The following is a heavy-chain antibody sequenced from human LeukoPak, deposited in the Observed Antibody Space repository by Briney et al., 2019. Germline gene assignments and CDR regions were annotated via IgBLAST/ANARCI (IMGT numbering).Heavy chain of an antibody. CDR1: GFTFSSYA. Sequence: GGSLRLSCAASGFTFSSYAMSWVRQAPGKGLEWVSAISGGGGSTYYADSVKGRFTISRDNSKNTLYLQMNSLRAEDTAVYYCAKDLWGSYTTGYFQHWGQGTLVTVSS. D-gene: IGHD3-16*01. V-gene: IGHV3-23*01. CDR2: ISGGGGST. J-gene: IGHJ1*01. CDR3: AKDLWGSYTTGYFQH.